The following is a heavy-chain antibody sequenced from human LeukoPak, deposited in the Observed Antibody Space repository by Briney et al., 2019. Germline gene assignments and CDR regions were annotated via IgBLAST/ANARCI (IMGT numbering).Heavy chain of an antibody. CDR3: ARQSNGYSYGYYYYYYYMDV. Sequence: SETQSLTCSVAGGSINSGNYYWGWIRQPPGTGLEWIGRVYYNGSTYYNSALKSRATISVDTSKNQYSLNLSSVTAADTAVYYCARQSNGYSYGYYYYYYYMDVWGKGTTLTVSS. CDR1: GGSINSGNYY. D-gene: IGHD5-18*01. V-gene: IGHV4-39*01. J-gene: IGHJ6*03. CDR2: VYYNGST.